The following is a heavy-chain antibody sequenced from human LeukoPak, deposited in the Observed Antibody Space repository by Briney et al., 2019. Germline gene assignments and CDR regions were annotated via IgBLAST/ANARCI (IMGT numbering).Heavy chain of an antibody. V-gene: IGHV1-69*13. D-gene: IGHD5-12*01. J-gene: IGHJ4*02. CDR1: GGTFSSYA. Sequence: SVKVSCKASGGTFSSYAISWVRQAPGQGLEWMGGIIPIFGTANYAQKFQGRVTITADESTSTAYMELSSLRSEDTAVYYCAKGLASDGWLGHDHWGQGTLVTVSS. CDR2: IIPIFGTA. CDR3: AKGLASDGWLGHDH.